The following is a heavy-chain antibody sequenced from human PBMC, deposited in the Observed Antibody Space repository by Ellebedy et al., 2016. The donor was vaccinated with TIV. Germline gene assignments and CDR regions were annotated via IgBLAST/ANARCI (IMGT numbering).Heavy chain of an antibody. CDR1: GFTFSSYA. V-gene: IGHV3-23*01. J-gene: IGHJ6*02. Sequence: GESLKISXAASGFTFSSYAMSWVRQAPGKGLEWVSAISGSGGSTYYADSVKGRFTISRDNSKNTLYLQMNSLRAEDTAVYYCAVLPAATYYYGMDVWGQGTTVTVSS. CDR3: AVLPAATYYYGMDV. CDR2: ISGSGGST. D-gene: IGHD2-2*01.